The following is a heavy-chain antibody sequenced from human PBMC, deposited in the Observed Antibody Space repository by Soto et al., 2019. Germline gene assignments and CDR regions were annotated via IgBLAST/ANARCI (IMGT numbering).Heavy chain of an antibody. D-gene: IGHD6-19*01. Sequence: GASVKVSCKASGYTFTTYGISWVRQAPGQGLEWMGWISGYNGNTKYAQKLQGRVTMTADTSTSTAYMEVRGLRSDDTAVYYCARVRDIAVAGSAYVVPDYWGQGTLVTVSS. CDR2: ISGYNGNT. J-gene: IGHJ4*02. CDR1: GYTFTTYG. CDR3: ARVRDIAVAGSAYVVPDY. V-gene: IGHV1-18*01.